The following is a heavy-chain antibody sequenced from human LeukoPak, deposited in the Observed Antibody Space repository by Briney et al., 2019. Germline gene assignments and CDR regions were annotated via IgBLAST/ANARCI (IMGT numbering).Heavy chain of an antibody. CDR2: INPLNGGT. V-gene: IGHV1-2*02. D-gene: IGHD3-10*02. CDR3: ARSITMSY. Sequence: ASVKVSCKASGYTFIGHYLHWVRQAPGQGLEWMGWINPLNGGTKYAQKFQGRVSMTRDTSISTAYMELSRLRSDDTAVYYCARSITMSYWGQGTLVTVSS. CDR1: GYTFIGHY. J-gene: IGHJ4*02.